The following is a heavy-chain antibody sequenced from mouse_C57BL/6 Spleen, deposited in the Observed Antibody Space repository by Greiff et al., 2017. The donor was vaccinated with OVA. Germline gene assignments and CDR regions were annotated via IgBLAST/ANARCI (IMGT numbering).Heavy chain of an antibody. J-gene: IGHJ4*01. CDR3: ARTLHIATVVNYYAMDD. D-gene: IGHD1-1*01. CDR2: IYPGDGDT. V-gene: IGHV1-82*01. CDR1: GYAFSSSW. Sequence: QVQLQQSGPELVKPGASVKISCKASGYAFSSSWMNWVKQRPGKGLEWIGRIYPGDGDTNYNGKFKGKATLTADKSSSTAYMQLSSLTSEDSAVSFCARTLHIATVVNYYAMDDWGKGTSVTVSS.